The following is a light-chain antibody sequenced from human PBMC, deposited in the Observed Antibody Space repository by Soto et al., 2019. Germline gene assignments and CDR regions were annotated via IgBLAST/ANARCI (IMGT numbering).Light chain of an antibody. Sequence: QSALTQPRSVSGSPGQSVTISCTGTRSDVGGYNYVSWYQQHPGKAPKLMIYDVSKRPSGVPDRFSGSKSGNTASLTISGLQAEDEADYYCCSYAGSYSYVFGTGTSSPS. CDR2: DVS. J-gene: IGLJ1*01. V-gene: IGLV2-11*01. CDR1: RSDVGGYNY. CDR3: CSYAGSYSYV.